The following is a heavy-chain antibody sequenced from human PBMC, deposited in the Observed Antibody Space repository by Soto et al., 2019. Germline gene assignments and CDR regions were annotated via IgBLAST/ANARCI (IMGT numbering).Heavy chain of an antibody. CDR2: IGTAGDT. Sequence: GGSLRLSCAASGFTFSSYDMHWVRQATGKGLEWVSAIGTAGDTYYPGSVKGRFTISRENAKNSLYLQMNSLRAGDTAVYYCARESASGSYRSAFDIWGQGTMVTVSS. CDR3: ARESASGSYRSAFDI. V-gene: IGHV3-13*01. J-gene: IGHJ3*02. D-gene: IGHD1-26*01. CDR1: GFTFSSYD.